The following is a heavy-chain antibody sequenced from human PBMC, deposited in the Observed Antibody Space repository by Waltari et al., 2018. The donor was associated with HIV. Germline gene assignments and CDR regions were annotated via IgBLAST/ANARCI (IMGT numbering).Heavy chain of an antibody. D-gene: IGHD3-22*01. V-gene: IGHV3-33*01. Sequence: QVQLVESGGGVVQAGRSLRLSCAASGFTFSRYAMHWVRQAPGKGLEWVAVIWYDGSNKYYADAVKGRFTISRDNSKNTLYLQMNSLRAEDTAVYYCARDLDRKFDYWGQGTLVTVSS. CDR2: IWYDGSNK. J-gene: IGHJ4*02. CDR3: ARDLDRKFDY. CDR1: GFTFSRYA.